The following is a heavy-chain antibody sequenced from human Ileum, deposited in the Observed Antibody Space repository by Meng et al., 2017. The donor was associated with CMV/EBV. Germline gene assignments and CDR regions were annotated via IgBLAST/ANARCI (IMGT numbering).Heavy chain of an antibody. Sequence: SETLSLTCTVSGGSISSSSYYWGWIRQPPGKGLEWIGSIYYSGSTYYNPSLKSRVTISVDTSKNQFSLKLSSVTAADTAVYYCAREGDRREELSWFDPWGQGTLVTVSS. CDR1: GGSISSSSYY. CDR3: AREGDRREELSWFDP. CDR2: IYYSGST. D-gene: IGHD3-16*01. J-gene: IGHJ5*02. V-gene: IGHV4-39*07.